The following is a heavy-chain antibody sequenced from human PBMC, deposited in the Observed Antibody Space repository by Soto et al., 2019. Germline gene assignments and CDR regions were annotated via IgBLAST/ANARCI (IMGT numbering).Heavy chain of an antibody. Sequence: QVQLQESGPGLVKPSQTLSLTCTVSGGSISTGGYYWTWIRQHPGKGLEWIGYIYYSGSTYYNPSLKSRVTISVDTSKNQFSLKLSSVTTADTAVYYCARGLSVTLFDNWGQGTLVTVSS. CDR2: IYYSGST. D-gene: IGHD4-17*01. J-gene: IGHJ4*02. V-gene: IGHV4-31*03. CDR1: GGSISTGGYY. CDR3: ARGLSVTLFDN.